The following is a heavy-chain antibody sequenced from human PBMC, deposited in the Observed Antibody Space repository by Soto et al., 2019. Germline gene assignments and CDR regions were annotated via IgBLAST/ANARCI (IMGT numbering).Heavy chain of an antibody. CDR1: DGSFNGYY. CDR3: AREGDSSGYTGYFQH. CDR2: IYYSGST. J-gene: IGHJ1*01. Sequence: SETLSLTCAVYDGSFNGYYWSWIRKPPGKGLEWIGYIYYSGSTNYNPSLKSRVTISVDTSKNQFSLKLSSVTAADTAVYYCAREGDSSGYTGYFQHWGKGTLVTVSS. D-gene: IGHD3-22*01. V-gene: IGHV4-59*01.